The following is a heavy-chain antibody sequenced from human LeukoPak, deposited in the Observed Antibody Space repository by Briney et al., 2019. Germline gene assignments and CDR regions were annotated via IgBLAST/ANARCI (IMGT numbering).Heavy chain of an antibody. J-gene: IGHJ4*02. D-gene: IGHD3-3*01. V-gene: IGHV1-2*02. Sequence: ASVKVSCKASGYTLTGYYMHWVRQAPGQGLEWMGWINPNSGGTNYAQKFQGRVTMTRDTSISTAYMELSRLRSDDTAVYYCARGPGVGSSLDYWGQGTLVTVSS. CDR2: INPNSGGT. CDR1: GYTLTGYY. CDR3: ARGPGVGSSLDY.